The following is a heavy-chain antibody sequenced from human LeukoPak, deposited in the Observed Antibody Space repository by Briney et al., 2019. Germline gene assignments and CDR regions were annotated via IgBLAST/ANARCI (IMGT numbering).Heavy chain of an antibody. J-gene: IGHJ4*02. CDR1: GFTFSDYY. CDR2: ISSSGSTI. D-gene: IGHD4-17*01. V-gene: IGHV3-11*01. Sequence: GGSLRLSCAASGFTFSDYYMSWIRQAPGKGLEWVSYISSSGSTIYYADSVKGRFTISRDNAKNSLYLQMNSLRAEDTAVYYCARAPDSTVTTSRYFDYWGQGTLVTVSS. CDR3: ARAPDSTVTTSRYFDY.